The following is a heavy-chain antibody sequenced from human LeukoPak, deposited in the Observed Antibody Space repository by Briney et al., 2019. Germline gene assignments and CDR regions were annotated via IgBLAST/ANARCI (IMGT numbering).Heavy chain of an antibody. V-gene: IGHV1-69*13. J-gene: IGHJ3*02. Sequence: GASVKVSCKASGGTFSSYAISWVRQAPGQGLEWMGGIMPIFGTANYAQNFQGRVTITADESTSTAYMKLSSLRPEDTAVYYCASVTTVTTKGHGAFDIWGQGTMVTVSS. CDR2: IMPIFGTA. CDR1: GGTFSSYA. CDR3: ASVTTVTTKGHGAFDI. D-gene: IGHD4-17*01.